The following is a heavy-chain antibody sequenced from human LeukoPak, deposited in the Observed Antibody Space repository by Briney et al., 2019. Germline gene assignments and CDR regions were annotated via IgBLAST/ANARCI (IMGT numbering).Heavy chain of an antibody. V-gene: IGHV4-4*07. J-gene: IGHJ6*03. CDR2: IYTSGST. CDR1: GGSISSYY. D-gene: IGHD3-3*01. CDR3: ARGSGYDFWSGLRSYYYYYMDV. Sequence: SETLSLTCTVSGGSISSYYWSWIRQPAGKGLEWIGRIYTSGSTNYNPSLKSRVTISVDTSKNQFSLKLSSVTAADTAVYYCARGSGYDFWSGLRSYYYYYMDVWGKGTTVTVSS.